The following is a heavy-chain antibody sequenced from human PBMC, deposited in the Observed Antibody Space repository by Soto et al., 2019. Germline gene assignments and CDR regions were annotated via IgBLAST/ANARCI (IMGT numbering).Heavy chain of an antibody. J-gene: IGHJ5*02. D-gene: IGHD3-3*01. CDR1: GGTFSSYA. CDR2: IIPIFGTA. CDR3: ASNTYYDSKGNWFAP. V-gene: IGHV1-69*13. Sequence: GASVKVSCKASGGTFSSYAISWVRQAPGQGLEWMGGIIPIFGTANYAQKFQGRVTITADESTSTAYMELSSLRSEDTAVYYCASNTYYDSKGNWFAPWGQVTLVTVSS.